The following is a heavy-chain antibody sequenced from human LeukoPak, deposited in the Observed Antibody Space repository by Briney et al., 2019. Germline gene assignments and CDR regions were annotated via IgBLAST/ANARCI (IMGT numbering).Heavy chain of an antibody. CDR1: GFTFSNYV. D-gene: IGHD3-9*01. J-gene: IGHJ4*02. CDR2: ISGSGGST. V-gene: IGHV3-23*01. Sequence: TGGSLRLSCAASGFASGFTFSNYVMNWVRQAPGKGLEWVSAISGSGGSTYYADSVKGRFTISRDNSKNTLYLQMNSLRAEDTAVYYCAKGARLRYFDRFDYWGQGTLVTVSS. CDR3: AKGARLRYFDRFDY.